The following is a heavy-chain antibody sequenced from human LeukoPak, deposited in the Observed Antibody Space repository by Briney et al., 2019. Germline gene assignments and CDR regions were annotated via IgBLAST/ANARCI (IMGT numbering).Heavy chain of an antibody. Sequence: GGSLRLSCAASGFTFSNYAMSWVRQAPGKGLEWVSAISGSGGSTYYADSVKGRFTISRDNSKNTLYLQMNSLRAEDTAVYYCAKDTGAHSLNCFDPWGQGTLVTVSS. CDR1: GFTFSNYA. CDR2: ISGSGGST. V-gene: IGHV3-23*01. D-gene: IGHD3-10*01. CDR3: AKDTGAHSLNCFDP. J-gene: IGHJ5*02.